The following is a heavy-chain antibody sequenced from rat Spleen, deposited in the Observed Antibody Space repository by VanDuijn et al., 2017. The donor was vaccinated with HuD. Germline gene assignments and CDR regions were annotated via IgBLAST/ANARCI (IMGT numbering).Heavy chain of an antibody. J-gene: IGHJ2*01. CDR2: ISYDGCKT. CDR1: GFTFSDYN. Sequence: EVQVEESGGGLVQPGRSLKLSCAASGFTFSDYNMAWVRQAPTKGLEWVASISYDGCKTYYRDSVKGRFPTSRDNAKSTLYVQLDSLKSEDTDTYYCATSPPGTTEYYWGHGVMVTVSS. V-gene: IGHV5S10*01. CDR3: ATSPPGTTEYY. D-gene: IGHD1-4*01.